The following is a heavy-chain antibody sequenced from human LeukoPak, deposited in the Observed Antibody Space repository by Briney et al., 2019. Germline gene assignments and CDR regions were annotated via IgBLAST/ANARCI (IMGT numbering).Heavy chain of an antibody. CDR3: VRDGYGLGSYSFDY. Sequence: PSETLSLTCTVSGNSITSYYWSWIRQPAGKGLEWIGRIYTSGSTNSNPSLKSRVTMSLDTSKNQFSLNLSSVTAADTAVYYCVRDGYGLGSYSFDYWGQGTLVTVSS. CDR1: GNSITSYY. V-gene: IGHV4-4*07. CDR2: IYTSGST. D-gene: IGHD3-10*01. J-gene: IGHJ4*02.